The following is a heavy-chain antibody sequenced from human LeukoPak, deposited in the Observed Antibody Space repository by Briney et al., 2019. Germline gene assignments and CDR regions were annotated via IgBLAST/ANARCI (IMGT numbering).Heavy chain of an antibody. CDR2: INPNTGNP. J-gene: IGHJ5*01. CDR1: GYTFTNYA. V-gene: IGHV7-4-1*02. CDR3: ARAYPRLGGLSFPDS. D-gene: IGHD3-16*02. Sequence: GASVKVSCKASGYTFTNYAMNWVRHAPGQGLEWMGWINPNTGNPMYAQGFTGRFVFSLDTSVTTTYLQINGLGAEDTAVYYCARAYPRLGGLSFPDSWGQGTLVTVSS.